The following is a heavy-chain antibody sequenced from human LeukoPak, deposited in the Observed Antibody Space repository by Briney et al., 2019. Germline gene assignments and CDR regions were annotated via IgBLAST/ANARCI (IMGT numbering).Heavy chain of an antibody. J-gene: IGHJ4*02. Sequence: GGSLRLSCAASGFTVSSNYMSWVRQAPGKGLEWVSSISSSSSYIYYADSVKGRFTISRDNAKNSLYLQMNSLRAEDTAVYYCARDAGWFGELPNFDYWGQGTLVTVSS. V-gene: IGHV3-21*01. CDR2: ISSSSSYI. D-gene: IGHD3-10*01. CDR1: GFTVSSNY. CDR3: ARDAGWFGELPNFDY.